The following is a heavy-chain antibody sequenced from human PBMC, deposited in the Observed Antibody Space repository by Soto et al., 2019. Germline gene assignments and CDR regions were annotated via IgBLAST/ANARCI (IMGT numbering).Heavy chain of an antibody. V-gene: IGHV4-30-4*01. CDR3: ARYGDYFRGNYYYGMDV. J-gene: IGHJ6*02. CDR2: IYYSGST. Sequence: SETLSLTCTVSGGSISSGDYYWSWIRQPPGKGLEWIGYIYYSGSTYYNPSLKSRVTISVDTSKNQFSLKLSSVTAADTAVYYCARYGDYFRGNYYYGMDVWGQGTTVTAP. D-gene: IGHD4-17*01. CDR1: GGSISSGDYY.